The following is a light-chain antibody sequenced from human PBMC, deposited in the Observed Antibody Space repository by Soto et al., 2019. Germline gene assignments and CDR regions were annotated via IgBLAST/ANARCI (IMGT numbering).Light chain of an antibody. CDR1: ESVSTY. Sequence: ETVMTQSPATLSVSPGERVTLSCRASESVSTYLAWYQQKPGQAPRLLIYGASARATGIPARFSGSGSGTEFTLIISNLQPEDFAVYYCQHYNKWPLTFGGGTKVETK. CDR2: GAS. J-gene: IGKJ4*01. V-gene: IGKV3-15*01. CDR3: QHYNKWPLT.